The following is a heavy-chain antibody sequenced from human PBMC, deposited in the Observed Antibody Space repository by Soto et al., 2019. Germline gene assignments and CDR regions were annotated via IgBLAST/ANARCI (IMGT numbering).Heavy chain of an antibody. CDR1: GGTFSSYT. CDR3: ARAEGHCTNGVCRSFDY. D-gene: IGHD2-8*01. Sequence: ASVKVSCKASGGTFSSYTISWVRQAPGQGLEWMGRIIPILGIANYAQKFQGRVTITADKSKCKAYMELSSLRSEDTAVYYCARAEGHCTNGVCRSFDYWGQGTLVTVSS. J-gene: IGHJ4*02. CDR2: IIPILGIA. V-gene: IGHV1-69*02.